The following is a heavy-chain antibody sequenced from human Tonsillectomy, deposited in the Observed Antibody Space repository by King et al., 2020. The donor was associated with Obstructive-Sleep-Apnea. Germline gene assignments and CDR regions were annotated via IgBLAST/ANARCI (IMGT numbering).Heavy chain of an antibody. Sequence: VQLVESGGGLVQPGGSLRLSCAASGFTFSSYSLNWVRQAPGKGLEWGSDISSSSRTIYYADSVKGRFTISRDNAKNSLYLQMNSLIAEDTAVYYCARAELVTDILTGYYAYWYFDLWGRGTLVTVSS. V-gene: IGHV3-48*04. CDR1: GFTFSSYS. CDR3: ARAELVTDILTGYYAYWYFDL. D-gene: IGHD3-9*01. CDR2: ISSSSRTI. J-gene: IGHJ2*01.